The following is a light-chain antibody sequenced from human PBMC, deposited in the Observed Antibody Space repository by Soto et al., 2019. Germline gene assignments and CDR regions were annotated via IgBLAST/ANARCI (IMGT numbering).Light chain of an antibody. CDR2: YVT. V-gene: IGLV2-11*01. CDR1: SSDL. J-gene: IGLJ3*02. Sequence: QSAPTQPRSVSGSPGQSVTDSCTGTSSDLVSWYQQYPGRAPKLIIYYVTQRPSGVPDRFSGSKSGNTASLTISGLQAEDEADYYCCSSPGSITWVFGGGTKLTVL. CDR3: CSSPGSITWV.